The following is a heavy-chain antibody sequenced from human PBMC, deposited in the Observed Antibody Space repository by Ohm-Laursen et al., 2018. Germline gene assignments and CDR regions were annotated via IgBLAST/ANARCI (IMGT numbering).Heavy chain of an antibody. CDR1: GGSVSSGSYY. J-gene: IGHJ5*02. Sequence: GTLSLTCSVSGGSVSSGSYYWSWIRQPPGKGLEWIGYIYYTGSTSYNPSLKSRVTISVDTSKNQFSLKLSAMTAADTAVYYCARTYNYNKGDWFGPWGQGTLVTVSS. CDR3: ARTYNYNKGDWFGP. CDR2: IYYTGST. V-gene: IGHV4-61*01. D-gene: IGHD3-10*01.